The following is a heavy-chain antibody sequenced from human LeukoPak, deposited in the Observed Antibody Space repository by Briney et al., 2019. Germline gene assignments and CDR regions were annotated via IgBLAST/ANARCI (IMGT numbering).Heavy chain of an antibody. CDR3: ARVSASGTFGGVIGP. V-gene: IGHV4-61*02. D-gene: IGHD3-16*01. CDR1: GGSISSGSYY. Sequence: PSETLSLTCTVSGGSISSGSYYWSWIRQPAGKGLEWIGRIYTSGSTNYNPSLKSRVTISVDTSKNQFSLKLSSVTAADTAVYYCARVSASGTFGGVIGPWGQGTLVTVSS. J-gene: IGHJ5*02. CDR2: IYTSGST.